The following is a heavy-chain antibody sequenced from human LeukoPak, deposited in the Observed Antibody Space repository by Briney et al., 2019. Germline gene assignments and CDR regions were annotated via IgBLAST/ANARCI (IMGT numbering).Heavy chain of an antibody. Sequence: GGSLRLSCAASGFTFSSYSMNWVRQAPGKGLEWVSYISSSSSTIYYADSVKGRFTISRDNAKNSLYLQMNSLRAEDTAVYYCARNLWSHGGSRGYYFDYWGQGTLVTVSS. CDR1: GFTFSSYS. J-gene: IGHJ4*02. CDR3: ARNLWSHGGSRGYYFDY. D-gene: IGHD3-10*01. CDR2: ISSSSSTI. V-gene: IGHV3-48*01.